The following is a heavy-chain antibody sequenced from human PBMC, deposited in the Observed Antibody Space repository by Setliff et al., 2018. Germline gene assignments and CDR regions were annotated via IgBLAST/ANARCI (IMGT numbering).Heavy chain of an antibody. Sequence: SETLSLTCSASGVDVIERLYYWSWVRQSPGKGLEWNGTRYYTGTTFYNPSLESRVAVSLDASEKKFSLNLRSVTTADTAVYYCARHFYPPDFFAHWGQGLLVTVSS. CDR3: ARHFYPPDFFAH. J-gene: IGHJ4*02. V-gene: IGHV4-39*01. CDR1: GVDVIERLYY. CDR2: RYYTGTT. D-gene: IGHD3-3*01.